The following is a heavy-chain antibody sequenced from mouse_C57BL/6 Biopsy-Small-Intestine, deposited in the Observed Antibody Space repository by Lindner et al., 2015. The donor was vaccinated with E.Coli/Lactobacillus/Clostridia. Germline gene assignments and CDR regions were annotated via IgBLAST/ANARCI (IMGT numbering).Heavy chain of an antibody. CDR3: VRFTLEGWYFDV. D-gene: IGHD1-1*02. Sequence: VQLQESGGGLVQPKGSLKLSCAASGFSFNTYAMNWARQAPGKGLEWVARIRSKSNNYATYYADSVKDRFTISRDDSESMLYLQMNNLKTEGTAMYYCVRFTLEGWYFDVWGTGTTVTVSS. J-gene: IGHJ1*03. CDR1: GFSFNTYA. V-gene: IGHV10-1*01. CDR2: IRSKSNNYAT.